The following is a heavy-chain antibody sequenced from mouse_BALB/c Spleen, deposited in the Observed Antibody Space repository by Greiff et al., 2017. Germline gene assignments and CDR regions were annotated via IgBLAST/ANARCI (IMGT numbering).Heavy chain of an antibody. Sequence: QVQLKESGAEVVRPGVSVKISCKGSGYTFTDYDMHWVKQSPAKSLEWIGVISTYNGNTNYNQKFKGKATMTVDKSSSTAYMELARLTSEDSAIYYCARSGEKNYGSSYYLDYWGQGTTVTVSS. D-gene: IGHD1-1*01. V-gene: IGHV1S137*01. CDR1: GYTFTDYD. CDR3: ARSGEKNYGSSYYLDY. CDR2: ISTYNGNT. J-gene: IGHJ2*01.